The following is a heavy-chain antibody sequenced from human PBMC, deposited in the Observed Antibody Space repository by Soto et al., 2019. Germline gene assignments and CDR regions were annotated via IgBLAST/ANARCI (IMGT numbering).Heavy chain of an antibody. J-gene: IGHJ5*02. CDR2: ITTSTNYT. CDR1: GFTFSDYS. V-gene: IGHV3-11*06. Sequence: QVQLVESGGGLVKAGGSLRLSCAASGFTFSDYSMTWIRQAPGKGPEWVSSITTSTNYTRYAESVRGRFSISRDDAKNSLYLHVNSLSVEDTAVYYCARGQIWFDLWGQGNLGNVS. CDR3: ARGQIWFDL.